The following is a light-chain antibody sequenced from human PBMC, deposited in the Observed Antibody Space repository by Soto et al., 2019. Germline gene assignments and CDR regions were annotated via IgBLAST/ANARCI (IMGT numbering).Light chain of an antibody. J-gene: IGKJ4*01. V-gene: IGKV3-11*01. CDR3: QQRSNWPPKGT. CDR1: QSVSSY. CDR2: DAS. Sequence: EIVLTQSPATLSLSPGERATLSCRASQSVSSYLAWYQQKPGQAPRLLIYDASNMATGIPARFSGSGSGTDFTLTIISLEPEDFAVYDCQQRSNWPPKGTFGGGTKVEIK.